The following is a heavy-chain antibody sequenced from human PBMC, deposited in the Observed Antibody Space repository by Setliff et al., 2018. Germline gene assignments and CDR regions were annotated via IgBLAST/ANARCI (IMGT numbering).Heavy chain of an antibody. V-gene: IGHV4-39*01. CDR1: GGSISDNNYY. CDR3: ARHHAQYYSDSSGYFYEDWYFDL. D-gene: IGHD3-22*01. J-gene: IGHJ2*01. CDR2: ISHSANK. Sequence: PSETLSLTCTVSGGSISDNNYYWGWIRQSPGKELEWIGGISHSANKYYNPSFRTGVTISVDMSKNQFSLKLSSVTAADTAVYYCARHHAQYYSDSSGYFYEDWYFDLWGRGTLVTVS.